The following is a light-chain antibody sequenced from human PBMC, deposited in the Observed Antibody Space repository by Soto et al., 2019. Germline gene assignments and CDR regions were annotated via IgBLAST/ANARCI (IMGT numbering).Light chain of an antibody. V-gene: IGLV2-14*01. CDR1: SSDVGGYNY. Sequence: SVLTQPASVSGSPGQSITLSCPGTSSDVGGYNYVSWYQQHPGKAPKLMIYDVSNRPSGVSNRFSGSKSGNTASLTISGLQAEDEADYYCSSYTSSSTLRVFGTGTKVTVL. CDR3: SSYTSSSTLRV. J-gene: IGLJ1*01. CDR2: DVS.